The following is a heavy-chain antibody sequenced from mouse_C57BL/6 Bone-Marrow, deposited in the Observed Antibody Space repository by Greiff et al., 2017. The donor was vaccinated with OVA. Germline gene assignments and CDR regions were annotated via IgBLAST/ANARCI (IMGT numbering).Heavy chain of an antibody. CDR2: IYPGSGNT. J-gene: IGHJ3*01. CDR3: ARAGDYDFAY. CDR1: GYTFTDYY. V-gene: IGHV1-76*01. Sequence: VHLVESGAELVRPGASVKLSCKASGYTFTDYYINWVKQRPGQGLEWIARIYPGSGNTYYTEKFKGKATLTAEKSSSTAYMQLSSLTSEDSAVYFCARAGDYDFAYWGQGTLVTVSA. D-gene: IGHD2-4*01.